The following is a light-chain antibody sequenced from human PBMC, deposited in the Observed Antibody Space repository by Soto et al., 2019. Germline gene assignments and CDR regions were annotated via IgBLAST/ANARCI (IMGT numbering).Light chain of an antibody. CDR3: QQYNTYWT. V-gene: IGKV1-5*01. Sequence: DIQMTQSPSTLSASVGDRVTITCRASQSISSWLAWYQQKPWKAPKLLIDDPSSLESGVPSRFSGSGSGTEFTLTISSLQPDDFATYYCQQYNTYWTFGQGTTVDIK. CDR2: DPS. J-gene: IGKJ1*01. CDR1: QSISSW.